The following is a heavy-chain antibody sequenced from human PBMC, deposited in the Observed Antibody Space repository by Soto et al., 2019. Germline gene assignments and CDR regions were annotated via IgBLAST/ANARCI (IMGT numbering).Heavy chain of an antibody. CDR1: GASVTDYY. CDR3: ASGDLDRRGYSNALDC. Sequence: QVQLQESGPRLAKPSETLSLTCSVSGASVTDYYWTWLRLTPKRELQWIGFIHYNGRTDSSPSLKSRVTISLDTSKNHVSLILNSVNVADAASYYCASGDLDRRGYSNALDCWGQGTRVTVSS. V-gene: IGHV4-59*02. D-gene: IGHD3-22*01. J-gene: IGHJ4*02. CDR2: IHYNGRT.